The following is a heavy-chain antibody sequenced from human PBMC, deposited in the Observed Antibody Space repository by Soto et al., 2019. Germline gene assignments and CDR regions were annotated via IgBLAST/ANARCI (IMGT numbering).Heavy chain of an antibody. Sequence: QVQLVQSGSEVKKPGSSVRVSCKTSGDTFSIYTISWVRQAPGQGLEWMGRVLPFLDITSYSQRFQGRVTISGXRXSTTAYMELTSLRSEDTAVYYCARDRDNSNWPNFDSWGQGTLVTVSS. CDR3: ARDRDNSNWPNFDS. CDR2: VLPFLDIT. CDR1: GDTFSIYT. D-gene: IGHD6-13*01. V-gene: IGHV1-69*02. J-gene: IGHJ4*02.